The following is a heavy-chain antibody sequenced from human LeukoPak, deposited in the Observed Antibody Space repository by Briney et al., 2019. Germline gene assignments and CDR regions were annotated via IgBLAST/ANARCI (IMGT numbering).Heavy chain of an antibody. D-gene: IGHD2-15*01. CDR1: GFTISSNY. V-gene: IGHV3-53*01. CDR3: ASPGSYWSGYFDY. Sequence: GGSLGLSCAASGFTISSNYMSWVRQAPGKGLEWVSLIYSDGSTYYADSVRGRFTISRDNSKNTLYLQMNSLRVEDTALYYCASPGSYWSGYFDYWGQGTLVTVSS. J-gene: IGHJ4*02. CDR2: IYSDGST.